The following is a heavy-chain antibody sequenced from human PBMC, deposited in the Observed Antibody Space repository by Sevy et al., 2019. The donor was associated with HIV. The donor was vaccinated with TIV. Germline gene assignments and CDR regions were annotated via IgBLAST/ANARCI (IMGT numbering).Heavy chain of an antibody. J-gene: IGHJ3*02. V-gene: IGHV3-30-3*01. CDR2: ISYDVSNK. Sequence: GESLKISCAASGFTFSSYAMHWVRQAPVKGLEWVAVISYDVSNKYYADSVKGRFTISRDNSKNTLYLQMNSLRAEDTAVYYCARFQSITMVRGVIITDDAFDIWGQGTMVTVSS. CDR1: GFTFSSYA. CDR3: ARFQSITMVRGVIITDDAFDI. D-gene: IGHD3-10*01.